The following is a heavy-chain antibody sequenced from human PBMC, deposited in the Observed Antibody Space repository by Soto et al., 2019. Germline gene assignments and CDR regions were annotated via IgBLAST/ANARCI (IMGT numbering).Heavy chain of an antibody. D-gene: IGHD3-10*01. CDR1: GDSVSSNSAA. J-gene: IGHJ4*02. CDR3: ASTLYGSGSYYNSYPPLY. CDR2: TYYRSKWYN. V-gene: IGHV6-1*01. Sequence: SQTLSLTCAISGDSVSSNSAAWNWIRQSPSRGLEWLGRTYYRSKWYNDYAVSVKSRITINPDTSKNQFSLQLNSVTPEDTAVYYCASTLYGSGSYYNSYPPLYWGQGTLVTVLL.